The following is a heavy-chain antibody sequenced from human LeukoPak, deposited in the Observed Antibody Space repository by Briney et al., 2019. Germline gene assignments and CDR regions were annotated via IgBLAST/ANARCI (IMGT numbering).Heavy chain of an antibody. V-gene: IGHV4-4*09. CDR2: IYTSGST. D-gene: IGHD5-24*01. CDR1: GGSISSYF. CDR3: ARESWEEIGTVAQSNWFDP. Sequence: SETLSLTCTVSGGSISSYFWSWIRQPPGKGLEWIGYIYTSGSTDYNPSLKSRVTISVDTSKNQLSLKLNSVTAADTAVYYCARESWEEIGTVAQSNWFDPWGQGTLVTVSS. J-gene: IGHJ5*02.